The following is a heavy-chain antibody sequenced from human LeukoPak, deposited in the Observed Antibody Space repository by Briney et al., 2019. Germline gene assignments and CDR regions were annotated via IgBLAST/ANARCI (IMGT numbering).Heavy chain of an antibody. J-gene: IGHJ5*02. CDR2: IRSSGDTT. CDR1: GFTFSSYG. V-gene: IGHV3-23*01. Sequence: QAGGSLRLSCTASGFTFSSYGMSWVPQAPGKGLEWVSAIRSSGDTTSYTDSVKGRFTISRDNSKNTLYLQMNSLRAEDTAVYYCASLSGWFDPWGQGTLVTVSS. D-gene: IGHD3-16*01. CDR3: ASLSGWFDP.